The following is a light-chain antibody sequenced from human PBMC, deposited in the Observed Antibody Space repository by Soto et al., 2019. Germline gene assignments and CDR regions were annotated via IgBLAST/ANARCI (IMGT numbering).Light chain of an antibody. V-gene: IGLV1-40*01. J-gene: IGLJ2*01. CDR3: QSYDSSLSSVV. Sequence: QSVLTQPPSVSGAPGQRVTISCTGSSSNIGAGYDVHWYQQLPGTAPKLLISGNSNRPSGVPDRFSGSKSGTSASLAITGLQAEDEADYYCQSYDSSLSSVVFGGGTKL. CDR2: GNS. CDR1: SSNIGAGYD.